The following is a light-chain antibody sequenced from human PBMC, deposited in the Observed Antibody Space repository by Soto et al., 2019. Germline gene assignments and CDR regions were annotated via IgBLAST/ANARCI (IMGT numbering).Light chain of an antibody. CDR2: GAS. CDR1: QSVTRSF. Sequence: EIVLTQSPGTLSLSPGERVTLSCRASQSVTRSFLAWYQQKPGQAPRLLIYGASSMATGIPDRFSGSGSGTDLILTISRLEPEDFAVYYCHQYGSSPQAFGRGTKVDIK. CDR3: HQYGSSPQA. V-gene: IGKV3-20*01. J-gene: IGKJ3*01.